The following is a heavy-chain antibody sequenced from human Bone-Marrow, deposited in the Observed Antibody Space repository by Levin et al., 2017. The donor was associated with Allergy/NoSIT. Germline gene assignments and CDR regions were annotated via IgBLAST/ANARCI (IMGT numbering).Heavy chain of an antibody. J-gene: IGHJ4*02. Sequence: LSGGSLRLSCAASGFTFSSYVMSWVRQAPGKGLEWVSAITGNGASTYYADSVKGRFTISRDNSKNTMYLQMDSLRAEDTALYYCAKRGPTAGVPAALYYSDHWGQGTPVTVSS. D-gene: IGHD2-2*01. CDR3: AKRGPTAGVPAALYYSDH. CDR2: ITGNGAST. CDR1: GFTFSSYV. V-gene: IGHV3-23*01.